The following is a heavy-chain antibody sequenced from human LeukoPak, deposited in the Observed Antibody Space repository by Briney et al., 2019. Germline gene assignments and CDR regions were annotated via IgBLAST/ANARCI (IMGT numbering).Heavy chain of an antibody. J-gene: IGHJ4*02. CDR3: ARDPTGYGDYLIDY. CDR2: INSRGSTI. V-gene: IGHV3-48*03. CDR1: GFTFSSYE. D-gene: IGHD4-17*01. Sequence: GGSLRLSCAASGFTFSSYEMNWVRQAPGKGREWVSYINSRGSTIYYTDSVKGRFTISRDNAKNSLYLQMNSLRAEDTAVYYCARDPTGYGDYLIDYWGQGTLVTVSS.